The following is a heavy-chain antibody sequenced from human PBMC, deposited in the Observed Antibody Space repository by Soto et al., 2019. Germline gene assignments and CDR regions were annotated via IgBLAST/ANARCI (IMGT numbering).Heavy chain of an antibody. CDR2: INSDGSST. J-gene: IGHJ4*02. D-gene: IGHD3-3*01. CDR3: ARDRTYDQANDY. CDR1: GFTFSSYW. Sequence: EVQLVESGGGLVQPGGSLRLSCAASGFTFSSYWMHWVRQAPGKGLVWVSRINSDGSSTSYADSVKGRFTISRDNAKNTLYMQMNRLRAEDTAVYYCARDRTYDQANDYWGQGTLVTVSS. V-gene: IGHV3-74*01.